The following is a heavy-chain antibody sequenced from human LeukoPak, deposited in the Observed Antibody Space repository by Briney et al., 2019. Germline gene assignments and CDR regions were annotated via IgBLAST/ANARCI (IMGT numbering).Heavy chain of an antibody. CDR1: GGSISSSSYY. CDR2: IYYSGST. CDR3: ARRNIPTTVVTYYFDY. J-gene: IGHJ4*02. V-gene: IGHV4-39*01. D-gene: IGHD4-23*01. Sequence: PSETLSLTCTVSGGSISSSSYYWGWIRQPPGKGLEWIGSIYYSGSTYYNPSLKSRVTISVDTSKNQFSLKLSSVTAADTAVYYCARRNIPTTVVTYYFDYWGQGTLVTVSS.